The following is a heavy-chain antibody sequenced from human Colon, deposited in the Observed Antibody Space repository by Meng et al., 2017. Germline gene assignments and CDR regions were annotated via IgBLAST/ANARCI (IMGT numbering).Heavy chain of an antibody. Sequence: GGSLRLSCTTSGFTFGVYAINWVRQAPGKGLEWVGFIRGKAYGGTTEYAASVKGRFTISRDDSKRIAYVQMNSLKADDTAVYYCTGGSGSYLGVYWGQGTLVTVSS. CDR3: TGGSGSYLGVY. CDR1: GFTFGVYA. D-gene: IGHD3-10*01. J-gene: IGHJ4*02. V-gene: IGHV3-49*04. CDR2: IRGKAYGGTT.